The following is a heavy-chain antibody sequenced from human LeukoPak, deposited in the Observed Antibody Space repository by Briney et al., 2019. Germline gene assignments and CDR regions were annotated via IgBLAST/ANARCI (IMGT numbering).Heavy chain of an antibody. CDR3: ARDMQQLPGDYYYGMDV. V-gene: IGHV3-21*01. CDR2: ISSSSSYI. Sequence: GGSLRLSCAASGFTFSSYSMNWVRQAPGKGLEWVSSISSSSSYIYYADSVKGRFTISRDNAKNSLYLQMNSQRAEDTAVYYCARDMQQLPGDYYYGMDVWGQGTTVTVSS. D-gene: IGHD6-13*01. CDR1: GFTFSSYS. J-gene: IGHJ6*02.